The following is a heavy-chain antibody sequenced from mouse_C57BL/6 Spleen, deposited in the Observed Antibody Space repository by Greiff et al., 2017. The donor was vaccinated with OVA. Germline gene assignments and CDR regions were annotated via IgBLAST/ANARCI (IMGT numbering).Heavy chain of an antibody. Sequence: EVKLQESGGDLVKPGGSLKLSCAASGFTFSSYGMSWVRQTPDKRLEWVATISSGGSYTYYPDSVKGRFTISRDNAKNTLYLQMSSLKSEDTAMYYCARHEGDPGAMDYWGQGTSITVSS. CDR1: GFTFSSYG. CDR3: ARHEGDPGAMDY. D-gene: IGHD3-3*01. CDR2: ISSGGSYT. V-gene: IGHV5-6*01. J-gene: IGHJ4*01.